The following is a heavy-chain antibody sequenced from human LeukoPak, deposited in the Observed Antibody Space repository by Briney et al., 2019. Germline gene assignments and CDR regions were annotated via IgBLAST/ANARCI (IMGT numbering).Heavy chain of an antibody. J-gene: IGHJ4*02. CDR1: GVSFSGYY. D-gene: IGHD1-26*01. V-gene: IGHV4-34*01. CDR3: ARWEGGSYYDFDY. Sequence: SETLSPTCAVYGVSFSGYYWSWIRQPPGKGLEWIWEINHSGSTNYNPSLKSRVTISVDTSKNKFSLKLSSVTAADTAVYYCARWEGGSYYDFDYWGQRPLVTVSS. CDR2: INHSGST.